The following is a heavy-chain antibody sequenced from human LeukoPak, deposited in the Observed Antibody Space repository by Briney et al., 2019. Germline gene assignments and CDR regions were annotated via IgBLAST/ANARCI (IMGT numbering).Heavy chain of an antibody. V-gene: IGHV4-30-2*01. CDR1: GGSISSGGYS. D-gene: IGHD3-22*01. J-gene: IGHJ4*02. CDR3: ARVGPPYYYDSSGYPSAHFDY. CDR2: IYHSGST. Sequence: SQTLSLTCAVSGGSISSGGYSWSWIRQPPGKGLEWIGYIYHSGSTYYNPSLKSRVTISVDRSKNQFSLKLSSVTAADTAVYYCARVGPPYYYDSSGYPSAHFDYWGQGTLVTVSS.